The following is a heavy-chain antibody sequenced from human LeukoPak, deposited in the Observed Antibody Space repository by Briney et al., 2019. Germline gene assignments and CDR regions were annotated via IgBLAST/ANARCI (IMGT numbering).Heavy chain of an antibody. CDR3: AKGDYDFSNWFDP. V-gene: IGHV3-21*01. D-gene: IGHD3-3*01. CDR2: ISSSSSYI. CDR1: GFTFSSYS. J-gene: IGHJ5*02. Sequence: GGSLRLSCAASGFTFSSYSMNWVRQAPGKGLEWVSSISSSSSYIYYADSVKGRFTISRDNAKNSLYLQMNSLRAEDTAVYYCAKGDYDFSNWFDPWGQGTLVTVSS.